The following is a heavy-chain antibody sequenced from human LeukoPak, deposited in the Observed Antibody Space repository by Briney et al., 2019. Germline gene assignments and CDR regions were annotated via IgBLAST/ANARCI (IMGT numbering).Heavy chain of an antibody. CDR1: GYTFTGYY. CDR3: ARGSRLVYKNGGYYYGMDV. J-gene: IGHJ6*02. V-gene: IGHV1-8*02. D-gene: IGHD6-19*01. CDR2: MNPNSGNT. Sequence: ASVKVSCKASGYTFTGYYMHWVRQAPGQGLEWMGWMNPNSGNTGYAQKFQGRVTMTRNTSISTAYMELSSLRSEDTAVYYCARGSRLVYKNGGYYYGMDVWGQGTTVTVSS.